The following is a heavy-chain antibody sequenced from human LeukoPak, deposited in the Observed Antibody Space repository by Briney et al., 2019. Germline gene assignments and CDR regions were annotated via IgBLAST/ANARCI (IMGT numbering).Heavy chain of an antibody. J-gene: IGHJ6*02. Sequence: SETLSLTCTVSGGSIGNSTYYWGWIRQPPGKGLEWIGHLYYSGTTFYNPSLKSRVTISVDTSKNQFSLKLSSVTAADSAVYYCARDLVSTMVGYPYGTDVWGQGTTVTVSS. CDR2: LYYSGTT. D-gene: IGHD3-10*01. CDR3: ARDLVSTMVGYPYGTDV. CDR1: GGSIGNSTYY. V-gene: IGHV4-39*07.